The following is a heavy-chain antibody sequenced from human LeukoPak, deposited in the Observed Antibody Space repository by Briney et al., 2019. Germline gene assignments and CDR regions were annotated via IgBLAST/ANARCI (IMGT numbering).Heavy chain of an antibody. CDR1: GDSISNF. D-gene: IGHD3-10*01. CDR3: ARSHPSWSYDSGSFFNY. CDR2: IYYSGSS. Sequence: SETLSLTCTVSGDSISNFWNWIRQPPGKGLEWIGYIYYSGSSNYNPSLKSRAAISVDTSKNQFSLRLSSVTAADTAVYFCARSHPSWSYDSGSFFNYWGQGTLVTVSS. J-gene: IGHJ4*02. V-gene: IGHV4-59*01.